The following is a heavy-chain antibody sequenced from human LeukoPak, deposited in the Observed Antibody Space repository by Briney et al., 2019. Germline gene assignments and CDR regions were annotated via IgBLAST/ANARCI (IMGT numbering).Heavy chain of an antibody. CDR3: ARAPIRTEYFQH. CDR1: GFTVSSNY. V-gene: IGHV3-66*01. J-gene: IGHJ1*01. Sequence: GGSLRLSCAASGFTVSSNYMSWVRQAPGKGLEWVSVIYSGGSTYYADSVEGRFTISRDNSKNTLYLQMNSLRAEDTAVYYCARAPIRTEYFQHWGRGTLVTVSS. CDR2: IYSGGST.